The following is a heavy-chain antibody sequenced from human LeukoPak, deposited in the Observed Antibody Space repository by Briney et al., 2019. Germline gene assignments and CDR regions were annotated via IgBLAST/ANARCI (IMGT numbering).Heavy chain of an antibody. CDR2: IYTSGST. J-gene: IGHJ3*02. CDR3: ARLGGSSWYFDAFDI. Sequence: SSETLSLTCTVSGGSISSYYWSSIRQPPGKGLEWIGYIYTSGSTNYNPSLKSRVTISVDTSKNQFSLKLSSVTAADTAVYYCARLGGSSWYFDAFDIWGQGTMVTVSS. CDR1: GGSISSYY. D-gene: IGHD6-13*01. V-gene: IGHV4-4*09.